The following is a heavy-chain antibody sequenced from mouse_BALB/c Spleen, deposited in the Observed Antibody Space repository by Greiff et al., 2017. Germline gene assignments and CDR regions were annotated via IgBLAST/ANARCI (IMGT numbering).Heavy chain of an antibody. CDR2: IWGDGST. CDR1: GFSLTGYG. CDR3: AREGSSSYYYAMDY. J-gene: IGHJ4*01. D-gene: IGHD1-1*01. Sequence: VMLVESGPGLVAPSQSLSITCTVSGFSLTGYGVNWVRQPPGKGLEWLGMIWGDGSTDYNSALKSRLSISKDNSKSQVFLKMNSLQTDDTARYYCAREGSSSYYYAMDYWGQGTSVTVSS. V-gene: IGHV2-6-7*01.